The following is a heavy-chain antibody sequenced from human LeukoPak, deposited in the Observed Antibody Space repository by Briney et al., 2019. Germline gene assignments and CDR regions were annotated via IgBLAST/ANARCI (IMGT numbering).Heavy chain of an antibody. J-gene: IGHJ4*02. CDR3: ARDARTGDFWSGYLVY. CDR2: ISSSSSYI. Sequence: GGSLRLSCAASGFTFSSYSMNWVRQAPGKGLEWVSSISSSSSYIYYADSVKGRFTISRDNAKNSLYLQMNSLRAEDTAVYYCARDARTGDFWSGYLVYWGQGTLVTVSS. D-gene: IGHD3-3*01. V-gene: IGHV3-21*01. CDR1: GFTFSSYS.